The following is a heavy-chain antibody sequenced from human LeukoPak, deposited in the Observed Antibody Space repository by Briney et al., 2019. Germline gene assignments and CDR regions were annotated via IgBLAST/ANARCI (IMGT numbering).Heavy chain of an antibody. D-gene: IGHD3-22*01. V-gene: IGHV4-39*07. J-gene: IGHJ3*02. CDR1: GGSISSSSYY. Sequence: SETLSLTCTVSGGSISSSSYYWGWIRQPPGKGLEWIGSIYYSGSTYYNPSLKSRVTISVDTSKNQFSLKLSSVTAADTAVYYCARGSDDSSGYYNNDAFDIWGQGTMVTVSS. CDR2: IYYSGST. CDR3: ARGSDDSSGYYNNDAFDI.